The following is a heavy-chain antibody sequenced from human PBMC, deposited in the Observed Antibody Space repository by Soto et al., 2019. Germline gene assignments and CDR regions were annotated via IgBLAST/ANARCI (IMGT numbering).Heavy chain of an antibody. V-gene: IGHV4-30-4*01. D-gene: IGHD5-18*01. CDR3: ARYRRGYSYAFDY. CDR1: GGSISSGDYH. CDR2: IYSSGST. J-gene: IGHJ4*02. Sequence: SLTCTVSGGSISSGDYHWSWIRQPPGKGLEWIGYIYSSGSTYYNPSLKSRVIISVDTSKNQFSLKLYSVTAADTAVYYCARYRRGYSYAFDYWGQGTLVTVSS.